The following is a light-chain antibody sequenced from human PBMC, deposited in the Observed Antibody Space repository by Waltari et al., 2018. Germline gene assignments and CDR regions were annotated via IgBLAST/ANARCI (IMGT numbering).Light chain of an antibody. J-gene: IGLJ3*02. CDR2: VNSDGNH. CDR1: SGHSSNV. CDR3: QTGGHGTWV. Sequence: QLVLTQSPSASASLGASVKLTCTLSSGHSSNVIAWLQQQSEKGPRYLMKVNSDGNHSKGDEIPDRFSGSSSGAERYLTISSLQSEDEADYYCQTGGHGTWVFGGGTKLTVL. V-gene: IGLV4-69*01.